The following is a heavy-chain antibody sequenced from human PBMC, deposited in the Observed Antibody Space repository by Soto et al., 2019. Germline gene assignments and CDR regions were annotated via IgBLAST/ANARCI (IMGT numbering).Heavy chain of an antibody. Sequence: ASVKVSCEACGDSFTGYYMHWVRQAPGQGLEWMGWINPNSGGTNYAQKFQGWVTMTRDTSISTAYMELSRLRSDDTAVYYCARGSYYGSGPPGDVWGQGTTVTVS. CDR2: INPNSGGT. D-gene: IGHD3-10*01. J-gene: IGHJ6*02. CDR3: ARGSYYGSGPPGDV. V-gene: IGHV1-2*04. CDR1: GDSFTGYY.